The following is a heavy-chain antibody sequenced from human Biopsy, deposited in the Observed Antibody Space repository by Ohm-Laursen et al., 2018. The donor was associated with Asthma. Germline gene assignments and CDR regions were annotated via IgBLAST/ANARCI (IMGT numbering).Heavy chain of an antibody. CDR1: GFSFDDYA. J-gene: IGHJ6*02. Sequence: SLKLSCTASGFSFDDYAMFWVRQAPGKGLEWVSGISWNSGTIGYADSVKGRFTISRDNAKNSLYLQMNSLGPEDTAVYYCARDMGAGPNQPPSGSGSSHLYGMDVWGQGTTVTVSS. D-gene: IGHD3-10*01. CDR3: ARDMGAGPNQPPSGSGSSHLYGMDV. V-gene: IGHV3-9*01. CDR2: ISWNSGTI.